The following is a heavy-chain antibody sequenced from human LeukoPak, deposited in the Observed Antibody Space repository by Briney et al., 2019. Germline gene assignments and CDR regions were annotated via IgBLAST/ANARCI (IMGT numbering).Heavy chain of an antibody. CDR1: RFTFSRYW. D-gene: IGHD1-7*01. J-gene: IGHJ4*02. Sequence: GGSLRLSCAASRFTFSRYWMSWVRQAPGKGLVWVSRIDIDGNTNYADPVKGRFTISRDNAKNTVYLQMNSLRADDTAVYYRARDMNYNLDYWGQGNLVTVSP. CDR3: ARDMNYNLDY. V-gene: IGHV3-74*01. CDR2: IDIDGNT.